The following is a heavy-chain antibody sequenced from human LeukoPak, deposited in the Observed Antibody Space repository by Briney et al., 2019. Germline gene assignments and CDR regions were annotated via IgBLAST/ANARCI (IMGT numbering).Heavy chain of an antibody. CDR2: IKSDESST. Sequence: GGSLRLSCAASGFTFSRSWMHWVRQAPGEGLVWVSRIKSDESSTTYADSVKGRFTISRDNAKNTVYLQMNSLRVEDTAVYYCARDGEAASGYASGGFDSWGQGTLVTVSS. D-gene: IGHD5-12*01. CDR3: ARDGEAASGYASGGFDS. V-gene: IGHV3-74*01. J-gene: IGHJ4*02. CDR1: GFTFSRSW.